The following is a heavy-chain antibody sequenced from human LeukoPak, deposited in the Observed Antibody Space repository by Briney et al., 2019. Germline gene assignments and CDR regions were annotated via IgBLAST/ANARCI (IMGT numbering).Heavy chain of an antibody. CDR3: ARGGGNSYGSPLYNWFDP. CDR1: GFTFSSYW. D-gene: IGHD5-18*01. J-gene: IGHJ5*02. Sequence: GGSLRLSCAASGFTFSSYWMNWVRQAPGKGLDWVANIKQDGSGKYYVDSVKGRFTISRDNAENSLYLQMNSLRAEDTAVYYCARGGGNSYGSPLYNWFDPWGQGTLVTVSS. V-gene: IGHV3-7*05. CDR2: IKQDGSGK.